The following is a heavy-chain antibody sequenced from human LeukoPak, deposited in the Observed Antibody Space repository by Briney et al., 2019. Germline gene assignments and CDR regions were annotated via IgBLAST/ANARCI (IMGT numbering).Heavy chain of an antibody. V-gene: IGHV1-46*01. D-gene: IGHD1-20*01. CDR2: INTSGGST. J-gene: IGHJ6*02. Sequence: ASVTVSCKASGYTFTSYYMHWVRQARGQGREGVGIINTSGGSTSYAQKFQGRVTMTRDTSTSTVYMELSSLRSEDTAVYYCARDRREGASITRPYGMDVWGQGTTGTVSS. CDR1: GYTFTSYY. CDR3: ARDRREGASITRPYGMDV.